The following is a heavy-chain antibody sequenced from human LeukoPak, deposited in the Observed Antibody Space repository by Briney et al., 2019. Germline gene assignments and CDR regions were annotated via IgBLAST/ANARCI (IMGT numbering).Heavy chain of an antibody. CDR3: ARDPRNNYYYDSSGYYPYFDY. CDR2: INQDESEK. CDR1: GFTFSSYW. J-gene: IGHJ4*02. V-gene: IGHV3-7*01. Sequence: GGSLRLSCAASGFTFSSYWMTWVRQAPGKGLEWVANINQDESEKYYVDSVKGRFTISRDNAKNSLYLQMNSLRAEDTAVYYCARDPRNNYYYDSSGYYPYFDYWGQGTLVTVSS. D-gene: IGHD3-22*01.